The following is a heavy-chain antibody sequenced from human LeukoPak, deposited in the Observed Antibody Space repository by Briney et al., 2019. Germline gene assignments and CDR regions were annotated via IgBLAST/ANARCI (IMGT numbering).Heavy chain of an antibody. Sequence: GGSPRLSCAASGFTFSSYWMSWVRQAPGKGLEWVANIKQDGSEKYYVDSVKGRFTISRDNAKNSLYLQMNSLRAEDTAVYYCARDRYFDWLSKDYWGQGTLVTVSS. CDR1: GFTFSSYW. CDR3: ARDRYFDWLSKDY. J-gene: IGHJ4*02. V-gene: IGHV3-7*05. D-gene: IGHD3-9*01. CDR2: IKQDGSEK.